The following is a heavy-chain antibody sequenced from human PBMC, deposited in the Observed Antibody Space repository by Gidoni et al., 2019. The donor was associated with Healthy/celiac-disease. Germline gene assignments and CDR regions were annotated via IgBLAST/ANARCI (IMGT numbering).Heavy chain of an antibody. CDR1: GFTFSRYA. D-gene: IGHD3-10*01. CDR2: ISYDGSNK. CDR3: ARAYGSGSYYSKIDY. Sequence: QVQLVESGGGVVQPGRSLRLSCAASGFTFSRYAMHWVRQAPGKGLEWVAVISYDGSNKYYADSVKGRFTISRDNSKNTLYLQMNSLRAEDTAVYYCARAYGSGSYYSKIDYWGQGTLVTVSS. V-gene: IGHV3-30*04. J-gene: IGHJ4*02.